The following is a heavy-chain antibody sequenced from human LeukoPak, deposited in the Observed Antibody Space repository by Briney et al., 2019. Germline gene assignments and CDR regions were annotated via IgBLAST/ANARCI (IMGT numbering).Heavy chain of an antibody. Sequence: GGSLRLSCAASGSTFSSYGMHWVRQAPGKGLEWVAVIWYDGSNKYYADSVKGRFTISRDNSKNTLYLQMNSLRAEDTAVYYCAREGASYYDILTGYYRYWGQGTLVTVSS. CDR2: IWYDGSNK. D-gene: IGHD3-9*01. J-gene: IGHJ4*02. CDR3: AREGASYYDILTGYYRY. V-gene: IGHV3-33*01. CDR1: GSTFSSYG.